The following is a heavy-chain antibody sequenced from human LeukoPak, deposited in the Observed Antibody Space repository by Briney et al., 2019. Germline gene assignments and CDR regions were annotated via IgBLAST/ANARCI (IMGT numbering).Heavy chain of an antibody. CDR3: TRLSHTETTNY. D-gene: IGHD4-17*01. CDR2: IRSKANNYAT. V-gene: IGHV3-73*01. J-gene: IGHJ4*02. Sequence: PGGSLRLSCVASGFTFSSSAMHWVRQASGKGLEWVGRIRSKANNYATGYAASLKGRFTISRDDSKNTAYLQMNSLKTEDTAVYYCTRLSHTETTNYWGQGTLVTVSS. CDR1: GFTFSSSA.